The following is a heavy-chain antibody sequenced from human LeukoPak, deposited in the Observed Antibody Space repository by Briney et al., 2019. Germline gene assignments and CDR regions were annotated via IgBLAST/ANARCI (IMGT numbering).Heavy chain of an antibody. V-gene: IGHV1-69*06. CDR3: ARVGRAAAAPGLYYYYYYMDV. CDR2: IIPIFGTA. Sequence: GASVKVSCKASGGTFSSYAISWVRQAPGQGLEWMGGIIPIFGTANYAQKFQGRVTITADKSTSTAYMELSSLRSEDTAVYYCARVGRAAAAPGLYYYYYYMDVWGKGTTVTVSS. J-gene: IGHJ6*03. CDR1: GGTFSSYA. D-gene: IGHD6-13*01.